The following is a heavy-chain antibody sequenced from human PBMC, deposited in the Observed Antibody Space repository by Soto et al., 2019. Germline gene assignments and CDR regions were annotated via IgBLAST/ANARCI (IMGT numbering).Heavy chain of an antibody. CDR1: GFSFSTYA. J-gene: IGHJ5*02. V-gene: IGHV3-23*01. D-gene: IGHD2-2*01. CDR3: AKHSEYQLLSWLDP. CDR2: ISAGGGNT. Sequence: GGPLRLSCAAFGFSFSTYAMSRARQAPGKGLEWVSGISAGGGNTYYADSVRGRFTISRDNSKNTVDLQISSLRAEDTALYYCAKHSEYQLLSWLDPWGLGTLVTVSS.